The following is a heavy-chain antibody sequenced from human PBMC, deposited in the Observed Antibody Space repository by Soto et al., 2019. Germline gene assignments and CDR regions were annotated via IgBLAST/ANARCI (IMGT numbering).Heavy chain of an antibody. CDR1: GFTFSSYA. V-gene: IGHV3-23*01. CDR2: ISGSGGST. CDR3: AKSPRRSTVIVVVVQFDS. Sequence: GGSLRLSCAASGFTFSSYAMSWVRQAPGKGLEWVSAISGSGGSTYYADSVKGRFTISRDNSKNTLYLQMNSLRAEDTAVYYCAKSPRRSTVIVVVVQFDSWGGGTLVSVSA. D-gene: IGHD3-22*01. J-gene: IGHJ4*02.